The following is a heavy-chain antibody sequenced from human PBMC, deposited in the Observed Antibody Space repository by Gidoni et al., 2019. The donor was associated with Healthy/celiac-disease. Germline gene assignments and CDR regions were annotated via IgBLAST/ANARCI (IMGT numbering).Heavy chain of an antibody. CDR2: IYHRWST. Sequence: QVQLQASGPGLVKPSATLSLTCAVSGYSISSGYYWGWIRQPPGQWLEWIGSIYHRWSTYYNPSLKSRVTISVDTSKNQFSLKLSSVTAADTAVYYCASSTVTTSPIYFDYWGQGTLVTVSS. CDR3: ASSTVTTSPIYFDY. D-gene: IGHD4-17*01. V-gene: IGHV4-38-2*01. J-gene: IGHJ4*02. CDR1: GYSISSGYY.